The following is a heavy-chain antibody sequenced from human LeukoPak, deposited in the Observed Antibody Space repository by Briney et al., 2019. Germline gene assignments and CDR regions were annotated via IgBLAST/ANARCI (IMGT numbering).Heavy chain of an antibody. D-gene: IGHD4-23*01. CDR2: IIPIFGTA. J-gene: IGHJ3*02. CDR3: ASAFMTTVVTAAFDI. CDR1: GGTFSSYA. V-gene: IGHV1-69*13. Sequence: SVKLSCKASGGTFSSYAISWVRQAPGQGLEWMGGIIPIFGTANYAQKFQGRVTITADESTSTAYMELSSLRSEDTAVYYCASAFMTTVVTAAFDIWGQGTMVTVSS.